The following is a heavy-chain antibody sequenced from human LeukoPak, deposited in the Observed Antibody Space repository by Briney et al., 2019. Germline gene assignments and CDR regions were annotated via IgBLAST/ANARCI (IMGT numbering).Heavy chain of an antibody. CDR2: ISYDGSNT. CDR3: ARDVVLSGTDAFDI. J-gene: IGHJ3*02. D-gene: IGHD2-15*01. V-gene: IGHV3-30*03. CDR1: GFTFSSYG. Sequence: GGSLRLSCAASGFTFSSYGMHWVRQAPGKGLEWVAVISYDGSNTYYADSVKGRFTISRDNSKNMLYLQMNSLRAEDTAVYYCARDVVLSGTDAFDIWGQGTRVTVSS.